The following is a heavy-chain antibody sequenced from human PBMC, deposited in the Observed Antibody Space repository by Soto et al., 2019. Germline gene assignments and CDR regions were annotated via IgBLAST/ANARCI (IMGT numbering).Heavy chain of an antibody. Sequence: VKVSCKACGGTFSSYASSWVRQAPAQGREGMGGIIPIFGTANYAQKFQGRVTITADKSTSTAYMELSSLRSEDTAAYYCARVVPAAIGMDYWGQGTLVTVSS. CDR2: IIPIFGTA. D-gene: IGHD2-2*01. J-gene: IGHJ4*02. CDR1: GGTFSSYA. V-gene: IGHV1-69*13. CDR3: ARVVPAAIGMDY.